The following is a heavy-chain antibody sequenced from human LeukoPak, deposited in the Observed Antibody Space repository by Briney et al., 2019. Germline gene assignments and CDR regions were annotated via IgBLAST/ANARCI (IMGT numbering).Heavy chain of an antibody. Sequence: SGPTLVKPTQTLTLTCTFSGFSLSTSGVGVGWIRQPPGKALEWLALIYWNDDKRYSPSLKSRLTITKDTSKNQVVLTMTNMDPVDTATYYCAHSTYDFWSGYEMRGYFDYWGQGTLVTVSS. J-gene: IGHJ4*02. D-gene: IGHD3-3*01. V-gene: IGHV2-5*01. CDR2: IYWNDDK. CDR1: GFSLSTSGVG. CDR3: AHSTYDFWSGYEMRGYFDY.